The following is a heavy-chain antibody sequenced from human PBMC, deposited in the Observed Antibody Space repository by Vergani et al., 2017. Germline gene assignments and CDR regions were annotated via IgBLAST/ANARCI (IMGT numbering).Heavy chain of an antibody. J-gene: IGHJ4*02. CDR3: ARVGTSSNRVDFDY. CDR2: INPNSGCT. V-gene: IGHV1-2*02. Sequence: QVQMVQSGAEVKKPGASVKVPCKASGYHFTDYFMPWVRQAPGQGLEWIGWINPNSGCTNYAQKFQGRVPMTRDTSISTANMELSNLRYDDTAVYYCARVGTSSNRVDFDYWGQGTLVTVSS. CDR1: GYHFTDYF. D-gene: IGHD2-2*01.